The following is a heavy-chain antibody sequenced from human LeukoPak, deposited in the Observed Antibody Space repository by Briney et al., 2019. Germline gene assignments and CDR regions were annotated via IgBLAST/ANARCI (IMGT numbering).Heavy chain of an antibody. V-gene: IGHV4-59*08. Sequence: SETLSLTCTVSGDSISSYYWSWVRQPAGKGLEWIGYIYYSGSTNYNPSLKSRVTISVDTSKNQFSLKLSSVTAADTAVYYCARSGTVGAMPVWGQGTLVTVSS. CDR1: GDSISSYY. J-gene: IGHJ4*02. D-gene: IGHD1-26*01. CDR3: ARSGTVGAMPV. CDR2: IYYSGST.